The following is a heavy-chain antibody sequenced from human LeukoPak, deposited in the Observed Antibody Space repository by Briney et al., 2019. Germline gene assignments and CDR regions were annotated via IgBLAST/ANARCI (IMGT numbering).Heavy chain of an antibody. V-gene: IGHV3-15*01. CDR1: GFTFSNAW. D-gene: IGHD2-15*01. Sequence: PGGSLRLSCAASGFTFSNAWMSWVRQAPGKGPEWVGRIKSKTSGGATDYAAPVKGRFTISRDDSKNTLYLQVNSLKTEDTAVYYCTTYCSGANCDGVWYWGQGTLVTVSS. J-gene: IGHJ4*02. CDR2: IKSKTSGGAT. CDR3: TTYCSGANCDGVWY.